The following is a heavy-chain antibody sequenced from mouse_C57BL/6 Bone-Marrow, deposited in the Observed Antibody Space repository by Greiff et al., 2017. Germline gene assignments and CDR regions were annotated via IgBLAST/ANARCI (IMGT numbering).Heavy chain of an antibody. D-gene: IGHD2-2*01. CDR2: IDPSDSYT. Sequence: QVQLQQPGAELVRPGTSVKLSCKASGYTFTSYWMHWLKQRPGQGLEWIGVIDPSDSYTNYNQKFKGKATLTVDTSSSTAYMQLSSLTSEDSAVYYCARGYDADYWGQGTTLTVSS. V-gene: IGHV1-59*01. CDR1: GYTFTSYW. J-gene: IGHJ2*01. CDR3: ARGYDADY.